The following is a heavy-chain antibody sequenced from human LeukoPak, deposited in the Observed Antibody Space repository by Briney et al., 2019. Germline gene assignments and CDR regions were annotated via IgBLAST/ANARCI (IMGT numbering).Heavy chain of an antibody. J-gene: IGHJ4*02. CDR2: IHYGGST. Sequence: SETLSLTCTVSGGSISSYSYYWGWIRQPPGKGLEWIGSIHYGGSTYYNPSLKSRVTISVDTSKNQFSLKLSSVTAADTAVYYCARHRGYCSSTSCLGYWGQGTLVTVSS. CDR3: ARHRGYCSSTSCLGY. D-gene: IGHD2-2*01. V-gene: IGHV4-39*01. CDR1: GGSISSYSYY.